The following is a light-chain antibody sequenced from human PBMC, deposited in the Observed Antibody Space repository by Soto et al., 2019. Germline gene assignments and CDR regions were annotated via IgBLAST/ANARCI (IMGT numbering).Light chain of an antibody. CDR1: SSDVGGYNY. J-gene: IGLJ1*01. Sequence: QSALTQPASVSGSPGQSITIYCTGTSSDVGGYNYVSWYQLHPGKAPKLMVYEVSNRPSGVSNRFSGSKSGNTASLTISGLQAEDEAHYYCSSYTSSTAYVFGTGTKVTVL. CDR2: EVS. CDR3: SSYTSSTAYV. V-gene: IGLV2-14*01.